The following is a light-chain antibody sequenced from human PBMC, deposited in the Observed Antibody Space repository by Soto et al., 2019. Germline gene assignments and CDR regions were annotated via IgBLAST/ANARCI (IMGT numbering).Light chain of an antibody. J-gene: IGKJ2*01. CDR1: QSVSSN. CDR3: HQYNNWPPYT. V-gene: IGKV3-15*01. CDR2: ETS. Sequence: EIVMTQSPATLSVSPGERATLSCRASQSVSSNLAWYQQKPGQAPRLLIYETSARATGVPARFSGSGSGTEFTLTISSLQSEDFAVYYCHQYNNWPPYTFGQGTKLEIK.